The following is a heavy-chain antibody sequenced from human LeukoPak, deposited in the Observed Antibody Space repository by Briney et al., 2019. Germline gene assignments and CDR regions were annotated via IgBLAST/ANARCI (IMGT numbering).Heavy chain of an antibody. J-gene: IGHJ4*02. CDR1: GCTFTSYA. CDR3: ASETMVRGVISYDY. Sequence: ASVKVSCKASGCTFTSYAINWVRQAPGQGLEWMGWISAYNGNTNYAQKLQGRVTMTTDTSTSTAYMELRSLRSDDTAVYYCASETMVRGVISYDYWGQGTLVTVSS. CDR2: ISAYNGNT. V-gene: IGHV1-18*01. D-gene: IGHD3-10*01.